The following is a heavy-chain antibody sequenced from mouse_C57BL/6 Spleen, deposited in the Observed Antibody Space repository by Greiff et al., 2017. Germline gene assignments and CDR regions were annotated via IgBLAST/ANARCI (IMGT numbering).Heavy chain of an antibody. Sequence: VQLVESGPGLVQPSQSLSITCTVSGFSLTSYGVHWVRQSPGKGLEWLGVIWSGGSTDYNAAFISRLSISKDNSKSQVFFKMNSLQADDTAIYYCARNRPLYYGSSRGYAMDYWGQGTSVTVSS. CDR2: IWSGGST. J-gene: IGHJ4*01. V-gene: IGHV2-2*01. CDR1: GFSLTSYG. D-gene: IGHD1-1*01. CDR3: ARNRPLYYGSSRGYAMDY.